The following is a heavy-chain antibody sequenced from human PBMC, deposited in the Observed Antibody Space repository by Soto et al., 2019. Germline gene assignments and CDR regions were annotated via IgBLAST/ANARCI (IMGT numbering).Heavy chain of an antibody. Sequence: EVQLVESGGGLVQPGGSLRLSCAASGFTFSRYWMSWVRQAPGKGLEWVANIKEDGSEKLYVDSVKGRFTIYRDNAKNSLYLQMNRLRAEDTAVYYCARVGYSGYGYHDAFDIWGQGTMVTVSS. CDR2: IKEDGSEK. CDR1: GFTFSRYW. V-gene: IGHV3-7*01. D-gene: IGHD5-12*01. CDR3: ARVGYSGYGYHDAFDI. J-gene: IGHJ3*02.